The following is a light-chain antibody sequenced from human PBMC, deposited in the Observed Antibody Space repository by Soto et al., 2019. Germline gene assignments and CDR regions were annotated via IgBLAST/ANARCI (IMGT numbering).Light chain of an antibody. J-gene: IGLJ1*01. CDR1: SSDVGGYNY. V-gene: IGLV2-14*03. CDR2: DVS. Sequence: QCVLTQPASVSGAARQASSISCTGTSSDVGGYNYVSWYQHQPGKAPKLVIFDVSGRPSGISNRFSGSKSGNTASLTISGLRPEDEADYYCSSYTDFNLYVFGTVTKVTV. CDR3: SSYTDFNLYV.